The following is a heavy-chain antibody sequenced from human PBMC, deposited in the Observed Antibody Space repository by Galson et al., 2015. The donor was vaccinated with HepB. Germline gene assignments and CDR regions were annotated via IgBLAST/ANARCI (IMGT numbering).Heavy chain of an antibody. CDR2: ITPYSADT. D-gene: IGHD4-17*01. CDR3: ARSGRPNNMTAVKFDP. J-gene: IGHJ5*02. CDR1: GYTFSNYP. V-gene: IGHV1-18*01. Sequence: SVKVSCTASGYTFSNYPINWVRQAPGQGLEWMGLITPYSADTNYAHPFQGRVTFTTDTSTNTAYMELKNLRSDDTAVYYCARSGRPNNMTAVKFDPWGQGTLVTVAS.